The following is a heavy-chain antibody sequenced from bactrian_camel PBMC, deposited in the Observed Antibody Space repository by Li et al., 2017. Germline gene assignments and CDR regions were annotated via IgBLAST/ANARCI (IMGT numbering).Heavy chain of an antibody. CDR1: RKTIC. CDR3: AAGIYWDRQCGDFSRPAFIF. V-gene: IGHV3-2*01. J-gene: IGHJ4*01. CDR2: IDTHTSVR. D-gene: IGHD1*01. Sequence: HVQLVESGGGSVDTEGSLTLSCTSSRKTICMAWFRQAPGKERKAVAIIDTHTSVRTYADSVKGRFAISHDNAKNAVILEMNKLKPEDTAKYYCAAGIYWDRQCGDFSRPAFIFWGQGTQVTVS.